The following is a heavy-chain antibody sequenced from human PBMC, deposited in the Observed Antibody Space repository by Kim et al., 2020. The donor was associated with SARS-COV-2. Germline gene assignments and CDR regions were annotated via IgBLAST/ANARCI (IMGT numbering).Heavy chain of an antibody. J-gene: IGHJ6*03. CDR2: IWYDGSNK. V-gene: IGHV3-33*01. Sequence: GGSLRLSCAASGFTFSSYGMHWVRQAPGKGLEWVAVIWYDGSNKYYADSVKGRFTISRDNSKNTLYLQMNSLRAEDTAVYYCARRQIVVVPAATDYYYYYMDVWGKGTTVTVSS. D-gene: IGHD2-2*01. CDR1: GFTFSSYG. CDR3: ARRQIVVVPAATDYYYYYMDV.